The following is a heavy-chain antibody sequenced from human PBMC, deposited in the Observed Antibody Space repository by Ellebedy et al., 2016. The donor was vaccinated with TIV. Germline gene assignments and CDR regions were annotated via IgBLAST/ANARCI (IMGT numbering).Heavy chain of an antibody. CDR2: ISSSGTYI. Sequence: GESLKISCQASGFPFSDCSMNWIRQAPGKGLEWVASISSSGTYIYYADSLEGRFTIARDNVKDSVFLQMNDLRVDDSGVYYCARTTPYNIAVAGPDYWGQGTLVTVTS. CDR3: ARTTPYNIAVAGPDY. D-gene: IGHD6-19*01. CDR1: GFPFSDCS. J-gene: IGHJ4*02. V-gene: IGHV3-21*01.